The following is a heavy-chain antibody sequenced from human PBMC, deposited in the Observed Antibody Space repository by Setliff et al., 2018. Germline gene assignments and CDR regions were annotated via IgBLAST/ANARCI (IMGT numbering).Heavy chain of an antibody. CDR2: INHSGST. J-gene: IGHJ4*02. CDR3: ASELGMGGRDY. V-gene: IGHV4-4*02. D-gene: IGHD7-27*01. CDR1: GYSISSGYY. Sequence: PSETLSLTCAVSGYSISSGYYWSWVRQSPGKGLEWIGEINHSGSTNYNPSLKSRVTISVDTSKNQFSLKLSSVTAADTAVYYCASELGMGGRDYWGQGTLVTVSS.